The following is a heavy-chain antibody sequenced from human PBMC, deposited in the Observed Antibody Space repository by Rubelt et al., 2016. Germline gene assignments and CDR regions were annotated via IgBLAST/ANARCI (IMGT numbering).Heavy chain of an antibody. V-gene: IGHV1-69*10. D-gene: IGHD1-26*01. J-gene: IGHJ3*02. CDR3: ASWYSGSYIDAFDI. CDR2: IIPILGIA. Sequence: RQAPGQGLEWMGGIIPILGIANYAQKFQGRVTITADKSTSTAYMELSSLRSEDTAVYYCASWYSGSYIDAFDIWGQGTMVTVSS.